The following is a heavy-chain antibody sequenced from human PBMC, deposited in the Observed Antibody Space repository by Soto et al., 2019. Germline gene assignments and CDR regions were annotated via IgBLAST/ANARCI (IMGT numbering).Heavy chain of an antibody. Sequence: ESLKISCQVSGYTFTIYWIGWVRQMPGKGLEWMGIIYPSDSDTRYSPSFQGQVTISADQSINTAYLQWDSLKASDTAIYYCARPANTVADHFDLWGQGTPVTVSS. CDR1: GYTFTIYW. CDR3: ARPANTVADHFDL. V-gene: IGHV5-51*01. D-gene: IGHD4-17*01. J-gene: IGHJ4*02. CDR2: IYPSDSDT.